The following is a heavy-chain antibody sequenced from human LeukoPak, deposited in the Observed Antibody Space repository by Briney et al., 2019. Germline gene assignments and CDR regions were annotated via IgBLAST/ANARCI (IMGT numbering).Heavy chain of an antibody. D-gene: IGHD5-18*01. CDR2: INPNSGGT. CDR3: ARDGDTYGYYFYGLDV. V-gene: IGHV1-2*02. Sequence: ASVKVSCKASGYTFTGYYMHWVRQAPGQGLEWMGWINPNSGGTKYAQTFKGRVTMTRDTSISTAYMELSSLRSDDTAVYYCARDGDTYGYYFYGLDVWGQGTTVTVSS. J-gene: IGHJ6*02. CDR1: GYTFTGYY.